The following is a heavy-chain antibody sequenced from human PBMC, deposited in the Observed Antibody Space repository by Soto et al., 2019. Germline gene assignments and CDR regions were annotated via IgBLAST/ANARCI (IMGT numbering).Heavy chain of an antibody. CDR3: ARLVRGVISFAS. CDR1: GGGFSSYT. CDR2: IIPTLGIA. Sequence: GAAVKVSCKASGGGFSSYTIRWGRRDPGQGREWMRRIIPTLGIATHTQTLQGRVTTPADKSTSTAYMELSSLRSAAPAVHYCARLVRGVISFASWGKGTLVTVSS. J-gene: IGHJ4*02. V-gene: IGHV1-69*02. D-gene: IGHD3-10*01.